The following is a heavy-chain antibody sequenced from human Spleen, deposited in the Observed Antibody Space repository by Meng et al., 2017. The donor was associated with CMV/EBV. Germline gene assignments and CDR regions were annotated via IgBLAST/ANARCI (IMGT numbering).Heavy chain of an antibody. V-gene: IGHV1-18*01. Sequence: ASVKVSCKASGGTFSSYAISWVRQAPGQGLEWMGWVSAYNGDTKYAQKLQGRATMTTDTSTSTAYMELRSLRSDDTAMYYCANYYCSTTSCYIDSWGQGTLVTVSS. CDR2: VSAYNGDT. CDR1: GGTFSSYA. CDR3: ANYYCSTTSCYIDS. J-gene: IGHJ4*02. D-gene: IGHD2-2*02.